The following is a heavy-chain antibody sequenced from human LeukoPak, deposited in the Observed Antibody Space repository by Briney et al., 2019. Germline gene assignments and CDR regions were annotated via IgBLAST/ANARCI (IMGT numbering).Heavy chain of an antibody. J-gene: IGHJ5*02. V-gene: IGHV4-59*02. D-gene: IGHD3-10*01. Sequence: SATLSLTCTVSGDSVSRYYWSWIRQPPGKGLEWMGYIHSSGSTYYNPSLKSRITISLDTSNKQFFLNLTSVTAADTAVYYCARAYHGSGSFSLLFDPWGQGTLVTVSS. CDR1: GDSVSRYY. CDR3: ARAYHGSGSFSLLFDP. CDR2: IHSSGST.